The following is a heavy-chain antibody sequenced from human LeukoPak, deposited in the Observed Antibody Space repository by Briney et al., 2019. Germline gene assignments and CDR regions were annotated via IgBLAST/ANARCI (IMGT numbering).Heavy chain of an antibody. Sequence: PSGGSLRLSCAASGFKFDDYGMSWVRQAPGKGLEWVSGISWNGGNTGYADSVKGRFTISRDNAKNSVFLQVNSLRADDTAFYYCAREGIYCVNGVCYLDYWGQGTLVTVSS. CDR3: AREGIYCVNGVCYLDY. D-gene: IGHD2-8*01. CDR1: GFKFDDYG. CDR2: ISWNGGNT. V-gene: IGHV3-20*04. J-gene: IGHJ4*02.